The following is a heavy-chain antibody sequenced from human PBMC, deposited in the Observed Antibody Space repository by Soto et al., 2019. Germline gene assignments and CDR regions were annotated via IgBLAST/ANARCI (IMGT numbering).Heavy chain of an antibody. J-gene: IGHJ4*02. Sequence: PGGSLRLSCAASGFTFSSYSMNWVCQAPGKGLEWVSYISSSSSTIYYADSVKGRFTISRDNSKNTLYLQMNSLRAEDTAVYYCAKTYYYDSSGYYEDYFDYWGQGTLVTVSS. CDR2: ISSSSSTI. CDR1: GFTFSSYS. D-gene: IGHD3-22*01. CDR3: AKTYYYDSSGYYEDYFDY. V-gene: IGHV3-48*01.